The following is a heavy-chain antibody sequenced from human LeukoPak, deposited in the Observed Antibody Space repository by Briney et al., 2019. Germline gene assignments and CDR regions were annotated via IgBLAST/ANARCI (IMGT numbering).Heavy chain of an antibody. CDR1: GFTVSNNY. D-gene: IGHD3-3*01. J-gene: IGHJ4*02. V-gene: IGHV3-53*01. Sequence: GGSLRLSCAASGFTVSNNYMAWVRQAPGRGLEWVSFIYSGGTTYYPDSVKGRSTISRDNSKNTLYLQMNSLRAEDTAIYYCARGIRSAWYFDYWGQGTLVTVSS. CDR3: ARGIRSAWYFDY. CDR2: IYSGGTT.